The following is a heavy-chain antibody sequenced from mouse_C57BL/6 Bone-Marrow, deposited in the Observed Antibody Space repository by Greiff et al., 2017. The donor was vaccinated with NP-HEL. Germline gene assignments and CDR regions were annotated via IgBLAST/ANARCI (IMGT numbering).Heavy chain of an antibody. CDR2: IDPSDSET. V-gene: IGHV1-52*01. D-gene: IGHD1-1*01. CDR3: AREAITYGSSYEGYFDY. CDR1: GYTFTSYW. Sequence: QVQLQQPGAELVRPGSSVKLSCKASGYTFTSYWMHWVKQRPIQGLEWIGNIDPSDSETHYNQKFKDKATLTVDKSSSTAYMQRSSLTSEDSAVYYCAREAITYGSSYEGYFDYWGQGTTLTVSS. J-gene: IGHJ2*01.